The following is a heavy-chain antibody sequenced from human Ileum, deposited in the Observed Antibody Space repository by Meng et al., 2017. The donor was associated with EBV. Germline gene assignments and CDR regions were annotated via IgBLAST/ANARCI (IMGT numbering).Heavy chain of an antibody. CDR2: IYHSGST. J-gene: IGHJ4*02. Sequence: VQLQAPGPGLVKPSGTPALTCAVSGGSISSSNWWSWVRQPPGEGLEWIGEIYHSGSTNYNPSLKSRVTISVDKSKNQFSLNLSLVTTADTAVYFCAREVSNSSSWGSFDYWGQGALVTVSS. CDR1: GGSISSSNW. V-gene: IGHV4-4*02. D-gene: IGHD6-6*01. CDR3: AREVSNSSSWGSFDY.